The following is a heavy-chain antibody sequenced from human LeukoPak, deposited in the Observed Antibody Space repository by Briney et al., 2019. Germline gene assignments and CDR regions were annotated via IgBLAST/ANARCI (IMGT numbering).Heavy chain of an antibody. V-gene: IGHV3-48*02. Sequence: GGSLRLSCAGSGFIFSDYNMNWVRQAPGKGLEWVSYISSGSSTIYYADSVKGRFTISRDNAKNSLYMQMNSLTDKDTAVYYCAREPPGNYDSSGHYYAYFDCWGRGTLVTVSS. D-gene: IGHD3-22*01. J-gene: IGHJ4*02. CDR1: GFIFSDYN. CDR2: ISSGSSTI. CDR3: AREPPGNYDSSGHYYAYFDC.